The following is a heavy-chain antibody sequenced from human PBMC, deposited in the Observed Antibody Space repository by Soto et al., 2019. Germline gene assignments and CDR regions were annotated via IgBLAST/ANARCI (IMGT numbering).Heavy chain of an antibody. V-gene: IGHV3-33*01. CDR3: ARLSGNYWYFDL. D-gene: IGHD5-12*01. Sequence: QVQLVESGGGVVQPGRSLRLSCAASGFTFSSYGMHWVRQAPGKGLEWVAVIWYDGSNKYYADSVKGRFTISRDNFKNTLYLQMNSLRAEDTAVYYCARLSGNYWYFDLWGRGTLVTVSS. CDR1: GFTFSSYG. J-gene: IGHJ2*01. CDR2: IWYDGSNK.